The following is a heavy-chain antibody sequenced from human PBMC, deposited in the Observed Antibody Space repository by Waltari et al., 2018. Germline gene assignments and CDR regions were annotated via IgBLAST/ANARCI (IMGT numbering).Heavy chain of an antibody. CDR2: MNPNRGNT. V-gene: IGHV1-8*01. Sequence: QVQLVQSGAEVKKPGASVKVSCKASGYTFTSYDINWVRQATGQGLAWMGWMNPNRGNTSYAQKFQGRVTMTRNTSISTAYMELSSLRSEDTAVYYCARVRRRTIFGVVILGYWGQGTLVTVSS. J-gene: IGHJ4*02. D-gene: IGHD3-3*01. CDR1: GYTFTSYD. CDR3: ARVRRRTIFGVVILGY.